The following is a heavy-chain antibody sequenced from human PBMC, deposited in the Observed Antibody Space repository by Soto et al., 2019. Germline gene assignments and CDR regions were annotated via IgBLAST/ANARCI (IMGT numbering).Heavy chain of an antibody. CDR3: ARDLVVVVAATQDAFDI. J-gene: IGHJ3*02. V-gene: IGHV3-21*01. D-gene: IGHD2-15*01. CDR1: GFTFSSYS. Sequence: EVQLVESGGGLVKPGGSLRLSCAASGFTFSSYSMNWVRQAPGKGLEWVSSISSSSSYIYYADSVKGRFTISRDNAKNSLYLQMNSLRAEDTAVYYCARDLVVVVAATQDAFDIWGQGTMVTVSS. CDR2: ISSSSSYI.